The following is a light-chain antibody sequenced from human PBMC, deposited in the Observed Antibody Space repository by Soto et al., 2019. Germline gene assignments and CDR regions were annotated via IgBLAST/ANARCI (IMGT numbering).Light chain of an antibody. V-gene: IGKV3-20*01. CDR2: GAS. CDR3: QEYGSPPAGT. Sequence: IVLPHSPGTLSWSPGERDTLSCRSRQSVSSSYLAWYQQKPGQAPTLLIHGASSRATGITDRFSGSGSGTDFALTIRRLEPADFAVYFCQEYGSPPAGTCGQGTEVEFK. CDR1: QSVSSSY. J-gene: IGKJ1*01.